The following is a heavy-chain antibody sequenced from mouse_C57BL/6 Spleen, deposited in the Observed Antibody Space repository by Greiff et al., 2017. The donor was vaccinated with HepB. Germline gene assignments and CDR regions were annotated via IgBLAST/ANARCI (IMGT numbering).Heavy chain of an antibody. CDR3: ARGEVYYCLYYAMDY. D-gene: IGHD1-1*01. CDR2: INPSNGGT. Sequence: QVQLKQPGTELVKPGASVKLSCKASGYTFTSYWMHWVKQRPGQGLEWIGNINPSNGGTNYNEKFKSKATLTVDKSSSTAYMQLSSLTSEDSAVYNCARGEVYYCLYYAMDYWGQGTSVTVSS. V-gene: IGHV1-53*01. J-gene: IGHJ4*01. CDR1: GYTFTSYW.